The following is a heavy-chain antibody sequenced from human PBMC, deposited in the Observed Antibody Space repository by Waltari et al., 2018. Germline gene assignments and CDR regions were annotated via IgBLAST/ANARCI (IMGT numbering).Heavy chain of an antibody. V-gene: IGHV5-10-1*01. CDR2: IDPSDSYT. CDR1: GYDFSTYW. D-gene: IGHD1-1*01. Sequence: EVQLVQSGAEVKKPGESLRISCEGSGYDFSTYWITWVRHMPGKGLEWMGRIDPSDSYTTYSPSFRGHVTIAVDRSISTAYIQWSGLRASDTAIYYCARTSTRDFYYMDVWGKGTTVTVSS. J-gene: IGHJ6*03. CDR3: ARTSTRDFYYMDV.